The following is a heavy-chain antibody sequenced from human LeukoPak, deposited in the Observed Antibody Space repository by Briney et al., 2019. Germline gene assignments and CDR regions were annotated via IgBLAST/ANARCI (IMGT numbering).Heavy chain of an antibody. V-gene: IGHV1-2*02. Sequence: ASVKVSCKASGHTFTGYYMHWVRQAPGQGLEWMGWINPSTGGTNYVQKFQGSVTMTRDTSISTAYMELSRLTSDDTAVYYCARGPGAFDIWGRGTMVTVSS. CDR2: INPSTGGT. CDR3: ARGPGAFDI. CDR1: GHTFTGYY. J-gene: IGHJ3*02.